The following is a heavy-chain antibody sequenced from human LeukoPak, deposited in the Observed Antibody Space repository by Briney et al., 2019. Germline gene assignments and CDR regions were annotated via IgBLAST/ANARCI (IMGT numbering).Heavy chain of an antibody. CDR1: GGSISSYY. D-gene: IGHD3-16*02. CDR3: ARGSDYVWGSYRYEDY. V-gene: IGHV4-4*07. J-gene: IGHJ4*02. CDR2: IYTSGST. Sequence: PSETLSLTCTVSGGSISSYYWSWIRQPAGKGLEWIGRIYTSGSTNYNPSLKSRVTISVDTSKNQFSLKLSSVTAADTAVYYCARGSDYVWGSYRYEDYWGQGTLVTVSS.